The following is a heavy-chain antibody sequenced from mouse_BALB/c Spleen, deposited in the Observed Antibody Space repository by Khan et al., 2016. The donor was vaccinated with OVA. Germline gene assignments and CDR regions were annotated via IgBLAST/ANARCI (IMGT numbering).Heavy chain of an antibody. D-gene: IGHD2-10*01. CDR2: IWSDGST. J-gene: IGHJ4*01. Sequence: VELVESGPGLVAPSQSLSITCTISGFSLTNYGVHWVRLPPGKGLEWLVVIWSDGSTTSNSALKSRLSISKDNSKSQVFLKMNSLQTDDTAMYYCARQPYYHYYVMDYWGQGTSVTVSS. CDR3: ARQPYYHYYVMDY. CDR1: GFSLTNYG. V-gene: IGHV2-6-1*01.